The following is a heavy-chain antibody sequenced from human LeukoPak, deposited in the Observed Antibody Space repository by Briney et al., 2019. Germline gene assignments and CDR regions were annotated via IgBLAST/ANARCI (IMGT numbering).Heavy chain of an antibody. J-gene: IGHJ4*01. CDR3: ALESTRRRDDNAPGPPLDY. V-gene: IGHV3-33*08. Sequence: PGGSLRVSCAASGFNFRNYGMHWVRQAPGKGLEWVAVIYYDGSNKYYADSVKGRFTISRDNSKNTLYLQMNSLRAEDTAVYYCALESTRRRDDNAPGPPLDYWGQGTLVTVTS. CDR2: IYYDGSNK. D-gene: IGHD3-16*01. CDR1: GFNFRNYG.